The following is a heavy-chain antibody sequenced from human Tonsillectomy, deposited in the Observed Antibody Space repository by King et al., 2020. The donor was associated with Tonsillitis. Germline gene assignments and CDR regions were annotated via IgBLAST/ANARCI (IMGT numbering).Heavy chain of an antibody. Sequence: VQLVESGGDLVQPGGALRLTFLASGFTFSYYAMHWVSQAPGKGQEYVSAISGNGGSTYYADSVKGRFTISRDDYECTLCLQLSSLRTEDTAVDYCVKDRGSVIRDFVYWGQGTRVTVSS. CDR1: GFTFSYYA. CDR2: ISGNGGST. D-gene: IGHD3-10*01. CDR3: VKDRGSVIRDFVY. J-gene: IGHJ4*02. V-gene: IGHV3-64D*06.